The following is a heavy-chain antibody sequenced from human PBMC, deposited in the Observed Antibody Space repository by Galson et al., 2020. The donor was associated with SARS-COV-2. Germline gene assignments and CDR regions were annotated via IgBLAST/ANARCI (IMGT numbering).Heavy chain of an antibody. V-gene: IGHV1-69*13. D-gene: IGHD3-10*01. Sequence: SVKVSCKASGGTFSSYAISWVRQAPGQGLEWMGGIIPIFGTAKYAQKFQGRVTITADESTSTAYRELSSLSSEDTAVYYCARETSMVRGVISPYYFDYWGQGTLVTVSS. CDR3: ARETSMVRGVISPYYFDY. CDR2: IIPIFGTA. J-gene: IGHJ4*02. CDR1: GGTFSSYA.